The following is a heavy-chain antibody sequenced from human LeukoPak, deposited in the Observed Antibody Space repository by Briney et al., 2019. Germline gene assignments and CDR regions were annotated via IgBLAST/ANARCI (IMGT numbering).Heavy chain of an antibody. CDR1: GFTFDYYA. CDR3: AKASVVVPPFFDY. Sequence: GRSLRLSCAASGFTFDYYAMHWVRQAPGEGLEWVSGISWNSGSIGYADSVKGRFTTSRDNAKNSLYLQMNSLRAEDTALYYCAKASVVVPPFFDYWGQGTLVTVSS. J-gene: IGHJ4*02. D-gene: IGHD2-2*01. CDR2: ISWNSGSI. V-gene: IGHV3-9*01.